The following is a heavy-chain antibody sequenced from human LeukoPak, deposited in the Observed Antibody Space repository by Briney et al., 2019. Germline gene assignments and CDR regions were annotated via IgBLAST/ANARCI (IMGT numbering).Heavy chain of an antibody. V-gene: IGHV3-7*03. CDR3: AKDGKTGTTGRDWFDP. CDR1: GFTFSSYW. J-gene: IGHJ5*02. CDR2: IKQDGSEK. Sequence: GGSLRLSCAASGFTFSSYWMRWVRQAPGKGLEWVANIKQDGSEKYYVDSVKGRFTITRDNADNSLYLQMNSLRAEDTAVYYCAKDGKTGTTGRDWFDPWGQGTLVTVSS. D-gene: IGHD1-7*01.